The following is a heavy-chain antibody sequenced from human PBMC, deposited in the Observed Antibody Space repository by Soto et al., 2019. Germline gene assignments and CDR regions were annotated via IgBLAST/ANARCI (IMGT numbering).Heavy chain of an antibody. CDR2: ISYDGSDK. Sequence: QVQLVESGGGVVQPGRSLRLSCAASGFTFSSYSMHWVRQTPGKGLERVAVISYDGSDKYYADSVKSRFTISRDNSKNTLYLQMNSLRREDTSVYYCAREYSLAVAAPGYWGQGILVTVSS. D-gene: IGHD3-16*01. CDR1: GFTFSSYS. CDR3: AREYSLAVAAPGY. V-gene: IGHV3-30*04. J-gene: IGHJ4*02.